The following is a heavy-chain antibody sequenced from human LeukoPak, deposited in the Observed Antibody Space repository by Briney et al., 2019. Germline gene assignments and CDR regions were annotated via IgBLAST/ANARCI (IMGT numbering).Heavy chain of an antibody. CDR2: INPNSGGT. D-gene: IGHD2-15*01. V-gene: IGHV1-2*06. CDR1: GYTFTGYY. CDR3: ARYCSGGSCEAFDC. J-gene: IGHJ4*02. Sequence: ASVKVSCKASGYTFTGYYMHWVRQAPGQGPEWMGRINPNSGGTNYAQKFQGRVTMTRDTSISTAYMELSRLRSDDTAVYYCARYCSGGSCEAFDCWGQGTMVTVSS.